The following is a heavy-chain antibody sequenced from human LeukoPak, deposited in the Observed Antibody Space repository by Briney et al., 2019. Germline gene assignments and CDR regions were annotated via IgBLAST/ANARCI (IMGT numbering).Heavy chain of an antibody. CDR1: GFTFSSHW. J-gene: IGHJ5*02. CDR2: IKQDGSEK. Sequence: GGSLRLSCAASGFTFSSHWMTWVRQAPGKGLEWVANIKQDGSEKYYVDSVKGRFTISRDNARNSLYLQMNSLRAEDTAVYYCARDRAAAGHNWFDPWGQGTLVTVSS. V-gene: IGHV3-7*01. CDR3: ARDRAAAGHNWFDP. D-gene: IGHD6-13*01.